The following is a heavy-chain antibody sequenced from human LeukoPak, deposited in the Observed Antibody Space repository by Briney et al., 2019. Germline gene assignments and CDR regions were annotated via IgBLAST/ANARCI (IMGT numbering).Heavy chain of an antibody. Sequence: SLRLSCAASGFTFDDYAMHWVRQAPGKGLEWVSGISWNSGSIGYADSVKGRFTISRDNAKNSLYLQMNSLRAEDTALYYCAKEMTTVTTWPYYYGMDVWGQGTTVTVSS. CDR3: AKEMTTVTTWPYYYGMDV. V-gene: IGHV3-9*01. D-gene: IGHD4-4*01. CDR2: ISWNSGSI. J-gene: IGHJ6*02. CDR1: GFTFDDYA.